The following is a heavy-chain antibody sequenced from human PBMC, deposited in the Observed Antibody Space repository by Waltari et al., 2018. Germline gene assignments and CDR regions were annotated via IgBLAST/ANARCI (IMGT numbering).Heavy chain of an antibody. CDR1: GGSISSYY. V-gene: IGHV4-4*07. D-gene: IGHD3-22*01. Sequence: QVQLQESGPGLVKPSETLSLTCTASGGSISSYYCSWLRQPAGKGLEWIGRIYTSGSTNYNPSLKSRVTMSVDTSKNQFSLKLSSVTAADTAVYYCARDSDYYDSSGYYLDYWGQGTLVTVSS. J-gene: IGHJ4*02. CDR3: ARDSDYYDSSGYYLDY. CDR2: IYTSGST.